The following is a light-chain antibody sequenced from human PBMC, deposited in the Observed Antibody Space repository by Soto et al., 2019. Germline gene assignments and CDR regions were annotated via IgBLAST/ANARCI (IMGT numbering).Light chain of an antibody. Sequence: EIVLKQSPGTLSLTPGERATLSCRASQSVSSRKLAWYQQKPGQAPRLLIHGASTRATGIPARFSGSGSGTEFTLTISSLQSEDFAVYYCQQYNNWPLTFGGGTKVDI. CDR2: GAS. J-gene: IGKJ4*01. V-gene: IGKV3-15*01. CDR1: QSVSSRK. CDR3: QQYNNWPLT.